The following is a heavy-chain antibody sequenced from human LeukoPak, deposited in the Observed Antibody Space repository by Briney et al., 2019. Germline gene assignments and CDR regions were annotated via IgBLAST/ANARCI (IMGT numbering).Heavy chain of an antibody. CDR1: GFTFSSYA. J-gene: IGHJ4*02. Sequence: GGSLRLSCAVSGFTFSSYAMHWVRQAPGKGLEWVAVISYDGSNKYYADSAKGRFTISRDNSKNTLYLQMNSLRAEDTAVYYCAELEPNDYWGQGTLVTVSS. D-gene: IGHD1-1*01. CDR3: AELEPNDY. CDR2: ISYDGSNK. V-gene: IGHV3-30*01.